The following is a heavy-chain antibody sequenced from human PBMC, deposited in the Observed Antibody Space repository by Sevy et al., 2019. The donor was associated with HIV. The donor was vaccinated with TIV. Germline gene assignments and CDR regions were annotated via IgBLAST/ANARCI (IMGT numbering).Heavy chain of an antibody. CDR3: ARHVNSRYSSGLYQTAFDI. J-gene: IGHJ3*02. D-gene: IGHD6-19*01. CDR1: GGSISSSSYY. CDR2: IYYSGST. Sequence: SETLSLTCTVSGGSISSSSYYWGWIRQPPGKGLEWIGSIYYSGSTYYNPSLKSRVTISVDTSKNQFSLKLSSVTTADTAVYYCARHVNSRYSSGLYQTAFDIWGQGTMVTVSS. V-gene: IGHV4-39*01.